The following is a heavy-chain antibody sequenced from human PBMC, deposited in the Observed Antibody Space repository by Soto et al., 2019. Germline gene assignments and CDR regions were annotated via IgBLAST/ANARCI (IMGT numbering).Heavy chain of an antibody. CDR2: IYYSGST. CDR1: GGSISSYY. J-gene: IGHJ6*03. D-gene: IGHD3-3*01. Sequence: SETLSLTCTVSGGSISSYYWSWIRQPPGKGLEWIGYIYYSGSTNYNPSLKSRVTISVDTSKNQFALKLSSVTAADTAVYYCARRNYDFWSDNMDVWGKGTTVTVSS. CDR3: ARRNYDFWSDNMDV. V-gene: IGHV4-59*08.